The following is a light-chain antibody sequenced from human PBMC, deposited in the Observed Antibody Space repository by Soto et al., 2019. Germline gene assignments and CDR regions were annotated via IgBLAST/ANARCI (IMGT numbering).Light chain of an antibody. CDR3: TSWTTSTTMI. Sequence: QSVLTQPASVSGSPGQSITISCTGTSSDIGAYNFVSWYQQHPGKPPKLLLYDVNIRPSGVSNRFSGSKSGNTASLTISGLQAEDEADYYRTSWTTSTTMIFGGGTKLTVL. CDR2: DVN. CDR1: SSDIGAYNF. V-gene: IGLV2-14*03. J-gene: IGLJ2*01.